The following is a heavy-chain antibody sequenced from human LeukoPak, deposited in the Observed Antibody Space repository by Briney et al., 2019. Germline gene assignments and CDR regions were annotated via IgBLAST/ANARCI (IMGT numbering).Heavy chain of an antibody. D-gene: IGHD5-18*01. V-gene: IGHV3-23*01. J-gene: IGHJ4*02. Sequence: GGSLRLSCAASGFTFSDYYMSWIRQAPGKGLEWVSAISESGTGTYYADSVKGRFTISRDNSKSTLSLQMNSLRAEDTAVYYCAKDIAQGYTYGSIEQDYWGQGTLVTVSS. CDR2: ISESGTGT. CDR1: GFTFSDYY. CDR3: AKDIAQGYTYGSIEQDY.